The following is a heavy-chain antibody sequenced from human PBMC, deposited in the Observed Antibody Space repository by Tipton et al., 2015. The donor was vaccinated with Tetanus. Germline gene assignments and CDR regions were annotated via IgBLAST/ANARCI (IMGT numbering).Heavy chain of an antibody. CDR3: ARHSAMPAAIVYYAMDV. V-gene: IGHV4-31*03. Sequence: LRLSCTVSGGSISSGGYYWSWIRQHPGKGLEWIGYIYYSGSTYYNPSLKSRVNISVDTSMNSFSLNLSSVTAADTAVYYCARHSAMPAAIVYYAMDVWGQGTTVTVSS. CDR1: GGSISSGGYY. D-gene: IGHD2-2*02. J-gene: IGHJ6*02. CDR2: IYYSGST.